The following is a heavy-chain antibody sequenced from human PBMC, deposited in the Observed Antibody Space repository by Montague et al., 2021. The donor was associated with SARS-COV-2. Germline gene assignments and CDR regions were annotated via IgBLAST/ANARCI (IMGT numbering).Heavy chain of an antibody. CDR1: EFSVGDHA. CDR3: IRETCSGANCFLDH. Sequence: SLRLSCAASEFSVGDHAMYWVRQGPGKGLEWVAGISWNSASKGHADAVKGRFTISKDISKNSLLLTMNSLRVEDTALYYCIRETCSGANCFLDHWGQGTLVTVSS. D-gene: IGHD2-2*01. V-gene: IGHV3-9*01. J-gene: IGHJ4*02. CDR2: ISWNSASK.